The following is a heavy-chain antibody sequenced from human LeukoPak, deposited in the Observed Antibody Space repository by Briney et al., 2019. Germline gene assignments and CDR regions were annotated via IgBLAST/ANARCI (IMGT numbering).Heavy chain of an antibody. CDR1: GFKFSNYW. Sequence: PGGSLRLSCAASGFKFSNYWMHWVRQVPGKGLVWVSRINRDGGITTYADSVKGRFTISRDNAKNSLYLQMNSLRAEDTAVYYCARVPYSSSPNFDYWGQGTLVTVSS. J-gene: IGHJ4*02. CDR3: ARVPYSSSPNFDY. CDR2: INRDGGIT. D-gene: IGHD6-6*01. V-gene: IGHV3-74*03.